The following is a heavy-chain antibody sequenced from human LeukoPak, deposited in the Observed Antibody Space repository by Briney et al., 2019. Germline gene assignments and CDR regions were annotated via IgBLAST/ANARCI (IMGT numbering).Heavy chain of an antibody. V-gene: IGHV3-23*01. CDR1: GFTFSNNA. J-gene: IGHJ4*02. Sequence: GGSLRLSCAASGFTFSNNAMSWVRQAPGKGLEWVSATSTSGGSAYYADSVKGRFTISRDNTKNALYLQMDSLRADDTAVYYCARYSGSYYYPPAWDLWGQGTLVTVSS. CDR3: ARYSGSYYYPPAWDL. D-gene: IGHD1-26*01. CDR2: TSTSGGSA.